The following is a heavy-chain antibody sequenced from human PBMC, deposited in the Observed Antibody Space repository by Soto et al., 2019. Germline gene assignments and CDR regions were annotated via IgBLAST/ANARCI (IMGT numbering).Heavy chain of an antibody. CDR2: ISAYNGNT. D-gene: IGHD1-26*01. V-gene: IGHV1-18*01. CDR1: GYTFTNFG. CDR3: SRGGTPMDY. Sequence: QVQLVQSGAEVKKPGASVKVSCKASGYTFTNFGISWVRQAPGKGLEWMAWISAYNGNTNYAQNFQGRVTMTTDTNSSTGDMELRIFRSVGTAVDYFSRGGTPMDYWGQGTRVTVSS. J-gene: IGHJ4*02.